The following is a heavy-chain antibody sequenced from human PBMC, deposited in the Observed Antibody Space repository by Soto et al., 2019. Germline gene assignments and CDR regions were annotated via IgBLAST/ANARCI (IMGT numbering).Heavy chain of an antibody. CDR3: AREVASSSWPYFDY. Sequence: QVQLVQSGAEVKKPGASVKVSCKASGYTFTSYAMHWVRQAPGQRLEWMGWINAGNGNTKYSQKFQGRVTITRDTSASTAYMELISLRSEDTAVYYCAREVASSSWPYFDYWGQGTLVTVSS. CDR1: GYTFTSYA. D-gene: IGHD6-13*01. V-gene: IGHV1-3*01. CDR2: INAGNGNT. J-gene: IGHJ4*02.